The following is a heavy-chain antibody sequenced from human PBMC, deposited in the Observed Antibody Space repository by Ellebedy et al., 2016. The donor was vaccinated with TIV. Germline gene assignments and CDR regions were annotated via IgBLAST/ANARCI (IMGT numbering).Heavy chain of an antibody. V-gene: IGHV1-2*06. Sequence: AASVKVSCKTSGFTFTAYYIHWVRQAPGQGLEWMGRVNPNTGDIYYAQKFQGRVTMTRDTSITTAYMELSGLRSDDTAVYYCARIHRVTSYHLGMDVWGQGTTVTVS. CDR1: GFTFTAYY. D-gene: IGHD2/OR15-2a*01. CDR2: VNPNTGDI. J-gene: IGHJ6*02. CDR3: ARIHRVTSYHLGMDV.